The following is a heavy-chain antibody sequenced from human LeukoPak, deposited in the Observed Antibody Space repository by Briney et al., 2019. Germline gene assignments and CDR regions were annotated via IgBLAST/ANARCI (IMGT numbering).Heavy chain of an antibody. Sequence: GGSLRLSCAASGFTFSSYAMNWVRQAPGKGLEWVSSINESGGTTDYADSVKGRFTISRDNSKNMLHLQMNSLRAEDTAVYYCAKEPLPPYDFWSGYWDYWGQGTLVTVSS. D-gene: IGHD3-3*01. V-gene: IGHV3-23*01. CDR2: INESGGTT. CDR1: GFTFSSYA. J-gene: IGHJ4*02. CDR3: AKEPLPPYDFWSGYWDY.